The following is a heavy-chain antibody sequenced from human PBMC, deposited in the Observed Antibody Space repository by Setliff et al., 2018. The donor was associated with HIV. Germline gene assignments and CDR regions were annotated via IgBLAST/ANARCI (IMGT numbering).Heavy chain of an antibody. Sequence: ASVKVSCKASGGTFSSYAISWVRQAPGQGLEWMGGIIPILGIANYAQKFQGWITMTRDTSISTAYMELSRLRSDDTAVYYCARGMDYYDTSGYYQYYFDYWGQGALVTVSS. CDR1: GGTFSSYA. J-gene: IGHJ4*02. CDR3: ARGMDYYDTSGYYQYYFDY. V-gene: IGHV1-69*10. D-gene: IGHD3-22*01. CDR2: IIPILGIA.